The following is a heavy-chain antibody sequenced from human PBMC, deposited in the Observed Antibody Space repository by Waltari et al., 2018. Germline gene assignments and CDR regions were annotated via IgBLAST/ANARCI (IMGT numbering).Heavy chain of an antibody. CDR2: INPNSG. V-gene: IGHV1-2*06. CDR3: ARGIYSRENDY. D-gene: IGHD6-13*01. Sequence: QVQLVQSGAEVKKHGASVKVSCKASGYTFTGYYMHWVLQAPGQGLEWMGRINPNSGDTSISTAYMELSRLRSDDTAVYYCARGIYSRENDYWGQGTLVTVSS. J-gene: IGHJ4*02. CDR1: GYTFTGYY.